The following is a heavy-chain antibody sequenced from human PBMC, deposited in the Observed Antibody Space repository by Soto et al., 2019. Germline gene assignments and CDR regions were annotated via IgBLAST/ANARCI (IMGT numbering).Heavy chain of an antibody. J-gene: IGHJ4*02. Sequence: QVQLQESGPGLVKASETLSLTCTVSGGSMFSNYWSWIWQPPGKGLEWIARIYGSGGTNYNPSVKSRVTMSLDTSKNKFSLRLTSVTAADTAVYYCAREGASSYASRHFDNWGPGTLVTVSS. CDR3: AREGASSYASRHFDN. D-gene: IGHD3-16*01. V-gene: IGHV4-4*07. CDR1: GGSMFSNY. CDR2: IYGSGGT.